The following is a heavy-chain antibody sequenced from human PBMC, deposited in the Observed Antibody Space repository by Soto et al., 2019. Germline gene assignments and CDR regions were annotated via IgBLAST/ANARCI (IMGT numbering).Heavy chain of an antibody. V-gene: IGHV1-69*01. J-gene: IGHJ4*02. D-gene: IGHD2-2*01. Sequence: QVQLVQSGAEVKKPGSSVKVSCKASGGTFSSYAISWVRQAPGQGLGWTGGIIPIFGTANFAQKFQGRVTITADESTSAAYMELSSLRSVDTAVYYCARGLLDAIVVVPAPYYFHYWGQGTLVTVSS. CDR3: ARGLLDAIVVVPAPYYFHY. CDR2: IIPIFGTA. CDR1: GGTFSSYA.